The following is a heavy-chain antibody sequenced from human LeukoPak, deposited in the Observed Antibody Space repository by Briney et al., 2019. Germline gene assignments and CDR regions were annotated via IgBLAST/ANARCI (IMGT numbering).Heavy chain of an antibody. D-gene: IGHD3-22*01. V-gene: IGHV3-74*01. CDR3: ARDPHGYWWFDP. CDR1: GFTFSNYW. J-gene: IGHJ5*02. Sequence: GGSLRLSCAASGFTFSNYWMHWVRQAPGRGLVWVSRINSDGSTTSYADSVKGRFTISRDNRKNTLYLQMNNLRAEDTAVYYCARDPHGYWWFDPWGQGTLVTVSS. CDR2: INSDGSTT.